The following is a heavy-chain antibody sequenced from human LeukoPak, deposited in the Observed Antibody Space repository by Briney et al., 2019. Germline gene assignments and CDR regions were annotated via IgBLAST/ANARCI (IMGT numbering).Heavy chain of an antibody. D-gene: IGHD3-22*01. Sequence: SETLSLTCTISGGFISSSSYYWGWIRQPPGKGLEWIGDIYYSGSTYYNPALKSRVSMSIDTSRNQFSLELRSVAAADTALYYCARRRYYDSTGYLEWGQGTLVTVTS. V-gene: IGHV4-39*01. CDR3: ARRRYYDSTGYLE. J-gene: IGHJ1*01. CDR2: IYYSGST. CDR1: GGFISSSSYY.